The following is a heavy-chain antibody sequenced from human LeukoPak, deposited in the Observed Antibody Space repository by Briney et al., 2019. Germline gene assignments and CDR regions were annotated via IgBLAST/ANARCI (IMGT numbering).Heavy chain of an antibody. D-gene: IGHD6-19*01. CDR2: IYTSGIT. CDR1: GDSISSGIYY. V-gene: IGHV4-61*02. CDR3: ARGQWVADFDY. J-gene: IGHJ4*02. Sequence: PSQTLSLTCTVSGDSISSGIYYWSWIRQSAGKGLEWIGRIYTSGITNYNPSLESRVSISIDTSKNQFSLKLSSVTAADTAVYYCARGQWVADFDYWGQGTLVTVSS.